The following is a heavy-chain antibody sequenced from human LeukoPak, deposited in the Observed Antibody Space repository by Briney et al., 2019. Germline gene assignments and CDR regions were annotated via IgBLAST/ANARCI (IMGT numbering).Heavy chain of an antibody. CDR2: INPSGGST. J-gene: IGHJ5*02. CDR3: ARAPHVPYYDFWSANNWFDP. D-gene: IGHD3-3*01. V-gene: IGHV1-46*01. CDR1: GYTFTSYY. Sequence: GASVKVSCKASGYTFTSYYMHWVRQAPGQGLEWMGIINPSGGSTSYAQTFQGRVTMTRDTSTSTVYMELSRLRCEDTAVYYCARAPHVPYYDFWSANNWFDPWGQGTLVTVSS.